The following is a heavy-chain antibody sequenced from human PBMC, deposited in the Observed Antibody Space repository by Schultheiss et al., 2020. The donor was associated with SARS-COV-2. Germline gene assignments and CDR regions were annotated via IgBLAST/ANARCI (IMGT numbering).Heavy chain of an antibody. Sequence: GESLKISCAASGFTFSTYWMHWVRQAPGKGLVWVSRINSDGNRKNYADSVKGRFTISRDNAKNTLFLQMNSLIAEDTGLYYCAAAYGDYWYFDLWARGTLVTVSS. CDR1: GFTFSTYW. V-gene: IGHV3-74*01. CDR3: AAAYGDYWYFDL. J-gene: IGHJ2*01. D-gene: IGHD4-17*01. CDR2: INSDGNRK.